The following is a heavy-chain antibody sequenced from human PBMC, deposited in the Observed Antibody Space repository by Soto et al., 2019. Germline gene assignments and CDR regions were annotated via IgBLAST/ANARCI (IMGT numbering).Heavy chain of an antibody. Sequence: GGSLRLSCNCSGFRFSGHAMTWVRHAPGKGLEWVGFIRNTPYGGTTDYAASVRGRFTISRDDSASIAYLQMNSLKTEDSGLYYCSRGSFGYYGPWGPGTLVTVSS. CDR3: SRGSFGYYGP. J-gene: IGHJ5*02. CDR1: GFRFSGHA. CDR2: IRNTPYGGTT. V-gene: IGHV3-49*04. D-gene: IGHD2-2*03.